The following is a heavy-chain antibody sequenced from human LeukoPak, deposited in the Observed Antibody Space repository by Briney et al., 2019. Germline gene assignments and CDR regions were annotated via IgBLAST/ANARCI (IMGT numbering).Heavy chain of an antibody. V-gene: IGHV1-18*01. Sequence: ASVKVSCKASGYSFTSYGLNWVRQAPGQGLEWMGWISAYNGKTFYAEKFQGRVTMTTDTSTSTAYMELRSLRSDDTAVYYCASVTRSGYVDYWGQGTLVTVSS. CDR3: ASVTRSGYVDY. CDR2: ISAYNGKT. CDR1: GYSFTSYG. J-gene: IGHJ4*02. D-gene: IGHD2-15*01.